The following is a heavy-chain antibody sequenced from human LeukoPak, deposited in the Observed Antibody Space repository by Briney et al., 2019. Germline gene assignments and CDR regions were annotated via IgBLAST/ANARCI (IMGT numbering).Heavy chain of an antibody. J-gene: IGHJ4*02. V-gene: IGHV3-23*01. Sequence: GGSLRLSCAASGFTFSSYAMSWVRQAPGKGLEWVSAISGSGGSTYYADSVKGRFTISRDNSKNTLYLQMNSLRAEDTAVYYCAKDRQSIAARPGPYYFDYWGQGTLVTVSS. D-gene: IGHD6-6*01. CDR2: ISGSGGST. CDR1: GFTFSSYA. CDR3: AKDRQSIAARPGPYYFDY.